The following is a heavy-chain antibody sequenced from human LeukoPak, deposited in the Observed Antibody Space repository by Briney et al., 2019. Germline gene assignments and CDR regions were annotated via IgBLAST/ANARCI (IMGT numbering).Heavy chain of an antibody. V-gene: IGHV3-7*01. Sequence: GGSLRLSCAASGFTFDDYGMSWVRQGPGKGLEWVANIKQDGSEKYYVDSVKGRFTISRDNAKNSLYLQMNSLRAEDTAVYYCARDFRPDLWGRGTLVTVSS. CDR1: GFTFDDYG. CDR2: IKQDGSEK. J-gene: IGHJ2*01. CDR3: ARDFRPDL.